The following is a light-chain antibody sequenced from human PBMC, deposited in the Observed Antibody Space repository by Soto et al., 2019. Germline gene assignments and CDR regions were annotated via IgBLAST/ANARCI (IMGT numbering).Light chain of an antibody. V-gene: IGKV3-15*01. CDR2: GAS. J-gene: IGKJ5*01. CDR3: QQYNNWLSIT. CDR1: QSVSSN. Sequence: EIVMPQSPATLSVSPGERATLSCRASQSVSSNLAWYQQKPGQAPRLLIYGASTRATGIPARFSGSGSGTEFTLTISSLQSEDFAVYYCQQYNNWLSITVGQGTRLAIK.